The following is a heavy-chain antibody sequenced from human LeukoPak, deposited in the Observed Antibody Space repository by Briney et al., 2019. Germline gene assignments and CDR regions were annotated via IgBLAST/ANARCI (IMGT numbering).Heavy chain of an antibody. J-gene: IGHJ4*02. Sequence: ASVKVSCKASGYTFTGHYRYWVRQAPGQGLEWMEWINPNSGGTNNAKKFQGRVTMTRDTSISTAYMGLNRLTSDDTAVYYCARRFTTSQYLDYWGQGTLVSVSS. V-gene: IGHV1-2*02. CDR2: INPNSGGT. CDR3: ARRFTTSQYLDY. CDR1: GYTFTGHY. D-gene: IGHD2-2*01.